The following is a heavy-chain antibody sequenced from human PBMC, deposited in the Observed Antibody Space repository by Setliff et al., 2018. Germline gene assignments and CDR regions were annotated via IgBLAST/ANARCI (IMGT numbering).Heavy chain of an antibody. CDR2: INTNTGNP. CDR3: ARGGDIITIFGVVTPDFYYYMDV. CDR1: GYTFTTYA. Sequence: ASVKVSCKASGYTFTTYAISWMRQAPGQGLEYMGWINTNTGNPTYAQGFTGRFVFSLDTSVSTAYLQISSLKPEDTGVYYCARGGDIITIFGVVTPDFYYYMDVWGTGTTVTVSS. V-gene: IGHV7-4-1*02. J-gene: IGHJ6*03. D-gene: IGHD3-3*01.